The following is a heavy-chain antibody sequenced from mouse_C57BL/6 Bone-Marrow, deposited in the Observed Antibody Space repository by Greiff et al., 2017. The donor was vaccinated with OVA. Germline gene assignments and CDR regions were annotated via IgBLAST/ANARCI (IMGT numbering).Heavy chain of an antibody. D-gene: IGHD2-3*01. J-gene: IGHJ3*01. CDR2: ISSGSSTI. V-gene: IGHV5-17*01. CDR1: GFTFSDYG. CDR3: ATPIYDSYSGGFAY. Sequence: DVQLVESGGGLVKPGGSLKLSCAASGFTFSDYGMHWVRQAPEKGLEWVAYISSGSSTIYYADTVKGRFTISRDNAKNTLFLLVTSLRSEDSAMYYCATPIYDSYSGGFAYWGQGTLVTVSA.